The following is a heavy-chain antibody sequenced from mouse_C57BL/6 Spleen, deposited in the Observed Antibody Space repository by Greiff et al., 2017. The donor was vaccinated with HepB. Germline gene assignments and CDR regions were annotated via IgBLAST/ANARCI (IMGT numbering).Heavy chain of an antibody. J-gene: IGHJ3*01. CDR2: IDPETGGT. CDR3: TRKGDGKTWFAY. CDR1: GYTFTDYE. Sequence: QVQLQQSGAELVRPGASVTLSCKASGYTFTDYEMHWVKQTPVHGLEWIGAIDPETGGTAYNQKFKGKAILTADKSSSTAYMELRSLTSEDSAVYYCTRKGDGKTWFAYWGQGTLVTVSA. V-gene: IGHV1-15*01.